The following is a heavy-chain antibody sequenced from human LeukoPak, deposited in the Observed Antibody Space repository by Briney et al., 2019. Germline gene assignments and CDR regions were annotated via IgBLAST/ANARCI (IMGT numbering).Heavy chain of an antibody. CDR1: GLNFNIFS. D-gene: IGHD3-3*01. V-gene: IGHV3-48*01. CDR2: ISSSSTTI. Sequence: GGSLHLSCEASGLNFNIFSMNWVRQAPGKGLEWVSYISSSSTTIYYADSVQGRFTISRDNAKNSLYLQMNSLRAEDTAVYYCALGSVLRFLEWLPYWGQGTLVTVSS. J-gene: IGHJ4*02. CDR3: ALGSVLRFLEWLPY.